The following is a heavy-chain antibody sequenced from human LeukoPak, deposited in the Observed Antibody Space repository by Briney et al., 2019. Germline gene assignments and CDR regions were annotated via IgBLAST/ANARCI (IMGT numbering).Heavy chain of an antibody. D-gene: IGHD3-10*01. CDR1: GFTFSSYG. CDR3: AKTAYDSGRYQGLDY. Sequence: HPGGSLRLSCAASGFTFSSYGMHWVRQAPGKGLEWVAYIRYDGSNKYYADSVKGRFTISRDNSKNSLYLQMNSLRAEDTAVYYCAKTAYDSGRYQGLDYWGQGTLVTVSS. J-gene: IGHJ4*02. CDR2: IRYDGSNK. V-gene: IGHV3-30*02.